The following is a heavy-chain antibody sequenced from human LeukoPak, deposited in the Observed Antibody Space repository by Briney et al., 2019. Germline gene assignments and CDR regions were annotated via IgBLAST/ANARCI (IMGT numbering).Heavy chain of an antibody. CDR2: ISDTGGDT. Sequence: GGSLRLSCAASGFTFSTYGMSWVRQPPGKGLEWVSSISDTGGDTYYADSVKGRFTISRDNSKNTLYLQMNSLRAEDTAVYYCAKDRAKWELASFDYWGQGTLVTVSS. V-gene: IGHV3-23*01. D-gene: IGHD1-26*01. CDR3: AKDRAKWELASFDY. J-gene: IGHJ4*02. CDR1: GFTFSTYG.